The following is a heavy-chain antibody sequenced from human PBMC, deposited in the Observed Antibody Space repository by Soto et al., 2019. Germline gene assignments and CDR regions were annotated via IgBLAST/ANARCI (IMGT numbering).Heavy chain of an antibody. J-gene: IGHJ6*02. CDR2: IIPISGTA. D-gene: IGHD2-2*01. Sequence: QVQLVQSGAEVKKPGCSVKVSCKASGGTFINYAISWVRQAPGQGLEWMGGIIPISGTANYAQKFQGRVTITAGESTSTAYMELSSLRSEDTAVYYCSRSQGSSTSLEIYYYYYYGMDVWGQGTTVTVSS. CDR3: SRSQGSSTSLEIYYYYYYGMDV. CDR1: GGTFINYA. V-gene: IGHV1-69*01.